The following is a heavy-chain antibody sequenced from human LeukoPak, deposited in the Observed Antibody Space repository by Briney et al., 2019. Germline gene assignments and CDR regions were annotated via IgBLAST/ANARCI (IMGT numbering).Heavy chain of an antibody. V-gene: IGHV3-23*01. CDR1: GFTFSNNG. Sequence: QPGGSLRLSCAASGFTFSNNGMSWVRQAPGKGPEWVSVISGSGGSTYYADSVKGRFTISRDNSKNTVYLQMNSLRAEDTAVYYCTRGLLPGYWGQGTLVTVSS. J-gene: IGHJ4*02. CDR2: ISGSGGST. D-gene: IGHD2/OR15-2a*01. CDR3: TRGLLPGY.